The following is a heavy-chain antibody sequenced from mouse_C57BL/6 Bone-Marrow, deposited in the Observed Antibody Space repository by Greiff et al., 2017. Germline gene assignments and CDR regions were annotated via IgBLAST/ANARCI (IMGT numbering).Heavy chain of an antibody. Sequence: GGSLKLSCAASGFTFSDYGMHWVRQAPEKGLEWVAYISSGSSTIYYADTVKGRFTISRDNAKNTLFLQMTSLRSEDTAMYYCARPLWDAMDYWGQGTSVTVSS. J-gene: IGHJ4*01. V-gene: IGHV5-17*01. CDR1: GFTFSDYG. D-gene: IGHD4-1*01. CDR2: ISSGSSTI. CDR3: ARPLWDAMDY.